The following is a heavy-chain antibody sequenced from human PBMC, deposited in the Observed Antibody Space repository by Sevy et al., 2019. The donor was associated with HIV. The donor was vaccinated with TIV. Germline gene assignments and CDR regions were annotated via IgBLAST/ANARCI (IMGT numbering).Heavy chain of an antibody. Sequence: SETLSLTCAVYGGSFSGYYWSWIRQPPGKGLEWIGEINHSGSTNYSPSLKSRVTISVDTSKNQFSLKLSSVTAADTAVYYCARGVRGSGSYYRGPWGQGTLVTVSS. J-gene: IGHJ5*02. CDR1: GGSFSGYY. CDR3: ARGVRGSGSYYRGP. D-gene: IGHD3-10*01. V-gene: IGHV4-34*01. CDR2: INHSGST.